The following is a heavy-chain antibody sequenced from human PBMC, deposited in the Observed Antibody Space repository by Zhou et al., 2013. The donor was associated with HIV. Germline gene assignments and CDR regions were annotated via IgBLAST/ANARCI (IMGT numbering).Heavy chain of an antibody. Sequence: QVQLVQSGAEVKKPGSSVKVSCKASGGTFSSYAISWVRQAPGQGLEWMGGIIPIFGTANYAQKFQGRVTITTDESTSTAYMELSSLRSEDTAVYYCARSPSEYYDFWPGSGSQGWFDPWGQGTLVTVSA. J-gene: IGHJ5*02. D-gene: IGHD3-3*01. CDR1: GGTFSSYA. V-gene: IGHV1-69*05. CDR2: IIPIFGTA. CDR3: ARSPSEYYDFWPGSGSQGWFDP.